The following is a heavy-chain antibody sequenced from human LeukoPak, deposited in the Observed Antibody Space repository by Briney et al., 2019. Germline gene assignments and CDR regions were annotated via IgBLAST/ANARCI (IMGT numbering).Heavy chain of an antibody. D-gene: IGHD2-2*02. V-gene: IGHV3-30-3*01. CDR2: ISYDGSNK. Sequence: GGSLRLSCAASGFTFSSYAMHWVRQAPGKGLEWVAVISYDGSNKYYADSVKGRFTISRDNSKNTLYLQMNSLRPEDTAVYYCARSGCSSTSCYMRGGYYYYYMDVWGKGTTVTVSS. J-gene: IGHJ6*03. CDR1: GFTFSSYA. CDR3: ARSGCSSTSCYMRGGYYYYYMDV.